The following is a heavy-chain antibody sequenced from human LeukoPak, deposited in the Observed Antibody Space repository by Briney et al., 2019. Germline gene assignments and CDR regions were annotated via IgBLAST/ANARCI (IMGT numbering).Heavy chain of an antibody. D-gene: IGHD6-19*01. Sequence: SVKVSCKASGGTFSSYAISWVRQAPGQGLEWMGRIIPILGIANYAQKFQGRVTITADKSTSTAYMELSSLRSEDTAVYYCARDLYGYSSGWFAYWGQGTLVTVSS. CDR3: ARDLYGYSSGWFAY. CDR1: GGTFSSYA. V-gene: IGHV1-69*04. J-gene: IGHJ5*01. CDR2: IIPILGIA.